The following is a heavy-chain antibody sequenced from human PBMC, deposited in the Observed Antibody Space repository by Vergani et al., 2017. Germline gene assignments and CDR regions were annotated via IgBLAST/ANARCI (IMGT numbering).Heavy chain of an antibody. J-gene: IGHJ6*03. V-gene: IGHV3-30*18. D-gene: IGHD3-10*01. CDR3: AKAGSVTSGSLQYNCYMDV. CDR1: GFSFSSHA. CDR2: ISNDGSKK. Sequence: QVQLAESGGGRVQPGRSLRLSCAASGFSFSSHAIHWVRQAPGKELEWVAVISNDGSKKYYADSVKGRFTISRDNSKNTLDLQMNSLRTQDTAVYYCAKAGSVTSGSLQYNCYMDVWGKGTTVTVS.